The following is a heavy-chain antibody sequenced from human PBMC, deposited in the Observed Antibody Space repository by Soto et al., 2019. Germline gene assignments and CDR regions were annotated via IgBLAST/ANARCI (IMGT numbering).Heavy chain of an antibody. CDR1: GYSFTSYW. D-gene: IGHD2-2*01. CDR3: ARLVVQAEPPYYYGMDV. J-gene: IGHJ6*02. CDR2: IDPSDSYT. Sequence: GESLKISCKGSGYSFTSYWISWVRQMPGKGLEWMGRIDPSDSYTNYSPSFQGHVTISADKSISTAYLQWSSLKASDTAMYYCARLVVQAEPPYYYGMDVWGQGTTVTVSS. V-gene: IGHV5-10-1*01.